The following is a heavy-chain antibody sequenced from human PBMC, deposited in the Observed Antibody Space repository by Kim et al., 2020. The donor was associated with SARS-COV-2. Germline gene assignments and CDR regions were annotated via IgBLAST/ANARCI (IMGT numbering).Heavy chain of an antibody. CDR2: IKSKTDGGTT. CDR1: GFTFSNAW. J-gene: IGHJ6*02. D-gene: IGHD4-4*01. Sequence: GGSLRLSCAASGFTFSNAWMSWVRQAPGKGLEWVGRIKSKTDGGTTDYAAPVKGRFTISRDDSKNTLYLQMNSLKTEDTAVYYCTTWTVTTSNYYYYGMDVWGQGTTVTVSS. CDR3: TTWTVTTSNYYYYGMDV. V-gene: IGHV3-15*01.